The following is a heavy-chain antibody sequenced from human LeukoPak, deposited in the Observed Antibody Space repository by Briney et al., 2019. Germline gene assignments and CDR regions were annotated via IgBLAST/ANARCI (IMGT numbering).Heavy chain of an antibody. CDR1: GFTFSSYW. V-gene: IGHV3-7*01. CDR3: AKDRFPAAFDV. Sequence: GGSLRLSCAASGFTFSSYWMSWVRQAPGKGLEWVANIKQDGSEKYYVDSVKGRFTISRDNAKNSLYLQMNSLRPEDTAVYYCAKDRFPAAFDVWGQGTMVTVSS. J-gene: IGHJ3*01. CDR2: IKQDGSEK.